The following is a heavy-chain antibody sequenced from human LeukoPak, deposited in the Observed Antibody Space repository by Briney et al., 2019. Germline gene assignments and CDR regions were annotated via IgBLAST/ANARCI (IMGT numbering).Heavy chain of an antibody. D-gene: IGHD3-10*01. CDR3: ARESRTYGSGSYGY. V-gene: IGHV1-18*01. CDR2: ISAYNGNT. J-gene: IGHJ4*02. Sequence: GASVKVSCKASGYTFTSYGISWVRQAPGQGLEWMGWISAYNGNTNYAQKLQGRVTMTTDTSTSTAYMELRSLRSDDTAVYYCARESRTYGSGSYGYWGQGTLVTVSS. CDR1: GYTFTSYG.